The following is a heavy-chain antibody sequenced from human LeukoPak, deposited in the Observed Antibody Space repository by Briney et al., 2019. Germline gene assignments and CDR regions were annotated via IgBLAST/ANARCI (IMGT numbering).Heavy chain of an antibody. D-gene: IGHD3-10*01. Sequence: SETLSLTCTVSGGSIDSNIHFWAWIRQPPGKGLEWIGSIFYSGNTYYNPSLKSRVTISVDTSKNQFSLKLSFVTAADTAVYYCARDHIIGDYNWGQGTLVTVSS. CDR1: GGSIDSNIHF. CDR3: ARDHIIGDYN. J-gene: IGHJ4*02. CDR2: IFYSGNT. V-gene: IGHV4-39*07.